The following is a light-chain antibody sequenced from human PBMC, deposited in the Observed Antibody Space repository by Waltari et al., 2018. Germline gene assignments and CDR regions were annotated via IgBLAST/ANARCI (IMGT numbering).Light chain of an antibody. CDR2: EAS. V-gene: IGKV1-39*01. CDR3: QQSDTNPIA. J-gene: IGKJ5*01. Sequence: DIKMTQSPSSLSASVGDRVTISCRASQSVTGYLKWYQQKPGKAPKLLIYEASRLHSGVPSRFTGSQSGTDFTLTISFLQPEDFATYYCQQSDTNPIAFGQGTRLEIK. CDR1: QSVTGY.